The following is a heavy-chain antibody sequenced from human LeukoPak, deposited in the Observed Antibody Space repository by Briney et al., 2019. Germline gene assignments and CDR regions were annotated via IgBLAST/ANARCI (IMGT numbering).Heavy chain of an antibody. V-gene: IGHV3-53*01. Sequence: GGSLRLSCAASGFTFSNFWMHWVRQAPGKGLEWVSVIYSGGSTYYADSVKGRFTISRDNSKNTLCLQMNSLRAEDTAVYYCASAPAGPHDAFDIWGQGTMVTVSS. CDR3: ASAPAGPHDAFDI. D-gene: IGHD1-14*01. J-gene: IGHJ3*02. CDR1: GFTFSNFW. CDR2: IYSGGST.